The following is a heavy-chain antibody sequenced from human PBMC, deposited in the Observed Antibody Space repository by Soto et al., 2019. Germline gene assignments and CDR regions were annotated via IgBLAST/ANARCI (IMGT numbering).Heavy chain of an antibody. CDR2: ISRSKGS. J-gene: IGHJ6*02. D-gene: IGHD1-1*01. CDR1: GGSITNTKW. CDR3: ATQTTAYTWDV. V-gene: IGHV4-4*02. Sequence: QVQLQESGPGLVKPSGTLSLSCAVSGGSITNTKWWPWVRQAPGKGLEWIGGISRSKGSTYNPSPRGGXAXSXRTSNNQSSLRMSSVTAADTAVYYCATQTTAYTWDVWGQGTTVTVS.